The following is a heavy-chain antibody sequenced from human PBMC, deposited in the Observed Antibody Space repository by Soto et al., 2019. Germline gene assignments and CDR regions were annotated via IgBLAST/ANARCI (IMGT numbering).Heavy chain of an antibody. CDR2: IYYSGST. CDR3: ARRSDRLDWFDP. J-gene: IGHJ5*02. CDR1: GGSISSSSDY. V-gene: IGHV4-39*01. Sequence: SETLSLTCTVSGGSISSSSDYWGWIRQPPGKGLEWIGSIYYSGSTYYNPSLKSRVLISVDTSKNQFSLKLSSVTAADTAVYYCARRSDRLDWFDPWGQGTLVT.